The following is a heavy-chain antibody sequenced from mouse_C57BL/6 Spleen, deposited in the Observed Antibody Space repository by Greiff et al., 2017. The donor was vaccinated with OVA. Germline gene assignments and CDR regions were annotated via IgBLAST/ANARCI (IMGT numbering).Heavy chain of an antibody. J-gene: IGHJ3*01. D-gene: IGHD2-4*01. CDR2: ISNGGGST. CDR1: GFTFSDYY. V-gene: IGHV5-12*01. CDR3: ARRDYDGAWLAY. Sequence: EVQRVESGGGLVQPGGSLTLSCAASGFTFSDYYMYWVRQTPEKRLEWVAYISNGGGSTYYPDTVKGRFTISRDNAKNTLYLQMSRLKSEDTAMYYCARRDYDGAWLAYWGQGTLVTVSA.